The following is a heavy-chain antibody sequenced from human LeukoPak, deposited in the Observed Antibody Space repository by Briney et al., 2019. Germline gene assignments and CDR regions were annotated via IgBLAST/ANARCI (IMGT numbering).Heavy chain of an antibody. D-gene: IGHD3-10*02. CDR3: AELGITMIGGV. CDR1: GFTFSNYA. J-gene: IGHJ6*04. V-gene: IGHV3-23*01. Sequence: GGSLRLSCAASGFTFSNYAMYWVRQAPGKGLEWVSGITKSGDSTYYADSVKGRFTFSRDNSKNSLYLQMNSLRAEDTAVYYCAELGITMIGGVWGKGTTVTISS. CDR2: ITKSGDST.